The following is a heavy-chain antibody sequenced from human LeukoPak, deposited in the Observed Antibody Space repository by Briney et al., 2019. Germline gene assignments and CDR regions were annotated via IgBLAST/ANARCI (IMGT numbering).Heavy chain of an antibody. CDR2: IYTSGST. J-gene: IGHJ3*02. CDR3: ARHRRRDFSSQDAFDI. CDR1: GGSISSYY. D-gene: IGHD2-2*01. V-gene: IGHV4-4*07. Sequence: SETLSLTCTVSGGSISSYYWSWIRQPAGKGLEWIGRIYTSGSTNYNPSLKSRVTISVDTSKNQFSLKLSSVTAADTAVYYCARHRRRDFSSQDAFDIWGQGTMVTVSS.